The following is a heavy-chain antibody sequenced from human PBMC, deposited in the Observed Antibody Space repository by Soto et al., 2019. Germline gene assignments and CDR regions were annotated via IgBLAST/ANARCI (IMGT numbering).Heavy chain of an antibody. CDR3: ASGRRITIFGVVIPPVYAY. V-gene: IGHV4-39*01. D-gene: IGHD3-3*01. Sequence: PSETLSLTCTVSGGSISSSSYYWGWIRQPPGKGLEWIGSIYYSGSTYYNPSLKSRVTISVDTSKNQFSLKLSSVTAADTAVYYCASGRRITIFGVVIPPVYAYWGQGTLVTVSS. CDR2: IYYSGST. J-gene: IGHJ4*02. CDR1: GGSISSSSYY.